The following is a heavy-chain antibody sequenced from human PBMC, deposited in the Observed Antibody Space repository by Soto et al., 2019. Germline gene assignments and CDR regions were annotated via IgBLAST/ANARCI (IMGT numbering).Heavy chain of an antibody. CDR2: IYYSGST. CDR1: GGSISSSSYY. CDR3: ARDSYSAYFDY. V-gene: IGHV4-39*02. Sequence: ASETLSLTCTVSGGSISSSSYYWGWIRQPPGKGLEWIGSIYYSGSTYYNPSLKSRVTISVDTSKNQFSLKLGSVTAADTAVYYCARDSYSAYFDYWGQGTLVTVSS. D-gene: IGHD4-4*01. J-gene: IGHJ4*02.